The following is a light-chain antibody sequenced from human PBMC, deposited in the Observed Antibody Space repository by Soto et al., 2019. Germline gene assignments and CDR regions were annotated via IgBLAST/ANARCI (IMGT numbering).Light chain of an antibody. Sequence: EIVLTQSPATLALSPGERATLSCRASQSVSTYLAWYQQKPGQAPRLLIYDASNRATGIPARFSGSGSGTDFTRAISSLEPEDFAVYYCQQRTEWPPTFGQGTNVEIK. CDR2: DAS. CDR1: QSVSTY. V-gene: IGKV3-11*01. J-gene: IGKJ1*01. CDR3: QQRTEWPPT.